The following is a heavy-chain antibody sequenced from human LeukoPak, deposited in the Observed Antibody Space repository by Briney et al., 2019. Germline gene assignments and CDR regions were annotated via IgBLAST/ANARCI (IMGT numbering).Heavy chain of an antibody. Sequence: GGSLRLSRAASGFTFSNYAMSWVRQAPGKGLEWVSAISGSGDSTYYADPVKGRFTISRDNSKNTLYLQMNSLRAEDTAVYYCAKDPHVLRFLEWLSAFDYWGQGTLVTVSS. J-gene: IGHJ4*02. CDR3: AKDPHVLRFLEWLSAFDY. CDR2: ISGSGDST. V-gene: IGHV3-23*01. D-gene: IGHD3-3*01. CDR1: GFTFSNYA.